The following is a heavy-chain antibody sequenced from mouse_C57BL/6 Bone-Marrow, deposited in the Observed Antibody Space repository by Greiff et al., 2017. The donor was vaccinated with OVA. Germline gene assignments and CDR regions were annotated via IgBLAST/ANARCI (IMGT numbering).Heavy chain of an antibody. D-gene: IGHD1-1*01. CDR3: ARNRDYYYGSFDY. J-gene: IGHJ2*01. V-gene: IGHV3-6*01. CDR2: ISYDGSN. Sequence: EVKLMESGPGLVKPSQSLSLTCSVTGYSIPSGYYWNRIRQFPGNKLEWMGYISYDGSNNYNPSLKNRISITRDTSKNQFFLKLNSVTTEDTATYYCARNRDYYYGSFDYWGQGTTLTVSS. CDR1: GYSIPSGYY.